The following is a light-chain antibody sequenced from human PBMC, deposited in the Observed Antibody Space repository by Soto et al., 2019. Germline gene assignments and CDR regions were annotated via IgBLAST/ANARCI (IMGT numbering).Light chain of an antibody. V-gene: IGKV1-12*01. Sequence: DIQMTQSPSSVSASVGDRVTITCRASQGVRNWLAWYQQKPGEAPKLLIYAASTLRRGVPSRFRGSGSGTDFTFTITSLQPEDCATYYCQQAYSFPYTFGQGTKLEIK. CDR3: QQAYSFPYT. J-gene: IGKJ2*01. CDR1: QGVRNW. CDR2: AAS.